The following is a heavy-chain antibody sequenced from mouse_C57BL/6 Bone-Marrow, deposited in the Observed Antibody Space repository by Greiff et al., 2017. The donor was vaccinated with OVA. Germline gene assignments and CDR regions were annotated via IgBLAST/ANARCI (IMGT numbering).Heavy chain of an antibody. CDR2: INPNNGGT. CDR1: GYTFTDSY. D-gene: IGHD1-1*01. V-gene: IGHV1-26*01. CDR3: AYYYGSSSHYYAMDY. Sequence: VQLQQSGPELVKPGASVKISCKASGYTFTDSYMNWVKQSHGKSLEWIGDINPNNGGTSYNQKFKGKATLTVDKSSSTAYMELRSLTSEDSAVYYCAYYYGSSSHYYAMDYWGQGTSVTVSS. J-gene: IGHJ4*01.